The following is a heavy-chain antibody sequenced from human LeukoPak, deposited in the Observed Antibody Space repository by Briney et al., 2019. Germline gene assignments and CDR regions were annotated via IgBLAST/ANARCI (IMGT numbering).Heavy chain of an antibody. CDR2: IWYDGSNK. CDR1: GFTFSSYG. Sequence: PGGSLRLSCAASGFTFSSYGMHWVRQAPDKGLEWVAVIWYDGSNKYYADSVKGRFTISRDNSKNTLYLQMNSLRAEDTAVYYCARDKYSSGTHFDYWGQGTLVTVSS. CDR3: ARDKYSSGTHFDY. V-gene: IGHV3-33*01. D-gene: IGHD3-22*01. J-gene: IGHJ4*02.